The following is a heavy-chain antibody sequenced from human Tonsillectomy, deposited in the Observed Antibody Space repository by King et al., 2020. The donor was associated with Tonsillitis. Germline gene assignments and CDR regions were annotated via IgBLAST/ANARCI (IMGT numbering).Heavy chain of an antibody. Sequence: VQLVESGGGLVQPGGSLRLSCAASGFTFSSYWMSWVRQAPGKGLEWVAKIKQDGSEKYYVDSVKGRFTISRDNAKNSLYLQMNSLRVEDTAVYYCARDVASWSSWNFDYWGQGTLVTVSS. CDR2: IKQDGSEK. CDR1: GFTFSSYW. CDR3: ARDVASWSSWNFDY. J-gene: IGHJ4*02. D-gene: IGHD6-13*01. V-gene: IGHV3-7*03.